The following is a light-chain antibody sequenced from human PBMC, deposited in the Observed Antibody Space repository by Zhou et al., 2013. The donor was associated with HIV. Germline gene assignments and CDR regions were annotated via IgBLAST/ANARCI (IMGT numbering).Light chain of an antibody. CDR3: QQYSTHPIT. V-gene: IGKV1-5*03. CDR2: KAS. Sequence: DIEMTQSPSTLSASVGDRVTITCRASERIGTSLAWYQQKSGKAPKLLIYKASSLESGVPSRFSGSGSGTEFTLTISSLQPDDSATYYCQQYSTHPITFGQGTRLEI. J-gene: IGKJ5*01. CDR1: ERIGTS.